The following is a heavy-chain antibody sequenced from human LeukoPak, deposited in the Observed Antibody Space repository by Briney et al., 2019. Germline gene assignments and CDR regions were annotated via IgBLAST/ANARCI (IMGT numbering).Heavy chain of an antibody. Sequence: ASVKVSCKASGYTFTTYAMNWVRQAPGQGLEWMGWINTNTGNPTYAQGFTGRFVFSLDTSVSTAYLQISSLKAEDTAVYYCARRGYPVYYYYMDVWGKGTTVTISS. D-gene: IGHD5-12*01. CDR3: ARRGYPVYYYYMDV. V-gene: IGHV7-4-1*02. CDR2: INTNTGNP. CDR1: GYTFTTYA. J-gene: IGHJ6*03.